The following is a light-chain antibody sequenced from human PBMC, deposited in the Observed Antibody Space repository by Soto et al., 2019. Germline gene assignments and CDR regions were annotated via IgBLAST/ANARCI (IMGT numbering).Light chain of an antibody. CDR3: QQRSNWPLT. J-gene: IGKJ4*01. CDR2: DAS. CDR1: QSVSSY. V-gene: IGKV3-11*01. Sequence: DIVLTHSPATLSLSQGARATLSCRASQSVSSYLAWYQQKPGQAPRLLIYDASNRATGIPARFSGSGSGTDFTLTISSLEPEDFAVYFCQQRSNWPLTFGGGTKVDI.